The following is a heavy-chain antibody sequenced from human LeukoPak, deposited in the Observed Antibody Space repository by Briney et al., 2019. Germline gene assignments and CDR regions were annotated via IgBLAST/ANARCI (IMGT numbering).Heavy chain of an antibody. V-gene: IGHV1-2*04. Sequence: ASVKVSCKASGYTFTGYYMHWVRQAPGQGLEWMGWINPNSGGTNYAQEFQGWVTMTRDTSISTAYMELSRLRSDDTAVYYCARDRDTVTTRSYYYGMDVWGQGTTVTVSS. CDR2: INPNSGGT. CDR1: GYTFTGYY. J-gene: IGHJ6*02. CDR3: ARDRDTVTTRSYYYGMDV. D-gene: IGHD4-11*01.